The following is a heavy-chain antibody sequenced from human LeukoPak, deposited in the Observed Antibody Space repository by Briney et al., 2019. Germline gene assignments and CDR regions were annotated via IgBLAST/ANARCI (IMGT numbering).Heavy chain of an antibody. CDR3: ARDGRRLRPPGDYGMDV. D-gene: IGHD5-12*01. J-gene: IGHJ6*02. Sequence: ASVKVSCKASGYTFTGYYMHWVRQAPGQGLEWMGWINPNSGGTNYAQKFQGWVTVTRDTSISTAYMELSRLRSDDTAVYYCARDGRRLRPPGDYGMDVWGQGTTVTVSS. V-gene: IGHV1-2*04. CDR2: INPNSGGT. CDR1: GYTFTGYY.